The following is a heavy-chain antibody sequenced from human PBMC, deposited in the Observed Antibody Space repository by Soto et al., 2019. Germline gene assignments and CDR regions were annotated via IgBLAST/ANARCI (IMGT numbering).Heavy chain of an antibody. Sequence: QLQLQESGPGLVKPSETLSLTCFVSGGSINVNTYYWGWIRQAPGKGLEWIGNVYYRGSTNYNPDLKSGATISIDTSKHQFSLKLSSVAAADTAVYYCARRGTTGYCSGDTCYSGALDIWGQGTMVTVSS. CDR1: GGSINVNTYY. CDR3: ARRGTTGYCSGDTCYSGALDI. J-gene: IGHJ3*02. V-gene: IGHV4-39*01. CDR2: VYYRGST. D-gene: IGHD2-15*01.